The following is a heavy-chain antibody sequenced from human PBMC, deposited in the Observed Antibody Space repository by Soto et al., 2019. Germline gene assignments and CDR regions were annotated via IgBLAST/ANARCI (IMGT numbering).Heavy chain of an antibody. V-gene: IGHV3-7*04. CDR2: IKQDGSEK. J-gene: IGHJ4*02. CDR1: GFAFSSYW. CDR3: ARVTMVRGGPYYFDY. D-gene: IGHD3-10*01. Sequence: GGSLRLSCAASGFAFSSYWMSWVRQAPGKGLEWVANIKQDGSEKYYVDSVKGRFTISRDNAKNSLYLQMNSLRAKDAAVYYCARVTMVRGGPYYFDYWGQGTLVTVSS.